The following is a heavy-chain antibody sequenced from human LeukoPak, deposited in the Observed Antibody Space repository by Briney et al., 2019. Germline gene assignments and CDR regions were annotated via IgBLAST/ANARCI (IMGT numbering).Heavy chain of an antibody. CDR3: WRPHCSNSVCSSSRVDF. CDR1: GDSITTNNYY. J-gene: IGHJ4*02. V-gene: IGHV4-39*01. Sequence: SETLSLTCSVSGDSITTNNYYWGWIRQPPGKGLEWIGNIHYSGSTYYSPSLKNRVTISVDTSKNQFSLRLKPVTAADTAVYYCWRPHCSNSVCSSSRVDFWGQGTLVTVSS. D-gene: IGHD2-8*01. CDR2: IHYSGST.